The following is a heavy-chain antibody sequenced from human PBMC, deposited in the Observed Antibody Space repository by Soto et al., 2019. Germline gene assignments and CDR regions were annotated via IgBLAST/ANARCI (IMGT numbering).Heavy chain of an antibody. CDR3: ARVQCSGGSCYRGYYYYYGMDV. J-gene: IGHJ6*02. V-gene: IGHV4-31*03. CDR1: GGSISSGGYY. Sequence: KPSETLSLTCTVSGGSISSGGYYWSWIRQHPGRGLEWIGYIYYSGSTYYNPSLKSRVTISVDTSKNQFSLKLSSVTAADTAVYYCARVQCSGGSCYRGYYYYYGMDVWGQGTTVTVSS. D-gene: IGHD2-15*01. CDR2: IYYSGST.